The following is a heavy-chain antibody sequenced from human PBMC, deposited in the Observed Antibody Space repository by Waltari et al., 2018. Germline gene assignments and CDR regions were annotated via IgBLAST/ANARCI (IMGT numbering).Heavy chain of an antibody. CDR2: IKDKGAGETV. CDR3: TADLYISIRWSNDF. CDR1: GFAFNTIW. J-gene: IGHJ4*02. D-gene: IGHD3-3*02. Sequence: EMHLEESGGDLVKPGGSLRPSCVASGFAFNTIWMNWVRQAPGEGLEWVARIKDKGAGETVDYAAPVKGRFSISRDDSKNTVYLEMNSLKIEDTGFYYCTADLYISIRWSNDFWGQGTLVTVSS. V-gene: IGHV3-15*07.